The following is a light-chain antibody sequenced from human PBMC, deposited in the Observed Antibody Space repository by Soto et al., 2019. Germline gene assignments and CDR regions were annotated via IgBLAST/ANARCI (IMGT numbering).Light chain of an antibody. V-gene: IGKV3-15*01. Sequence: EIVMTQSPPTLSVSPGVGVTLSCKASQSISNYLAWYQHKPGQAPRLLINGASIRATGFPARFSGSGSGEDFTLTISSVQSEDFAVYYCQQYLNWPWTFGQGTKVEIK. CDR1: QSISNY. CDR2: GAS. J-gene: IGKJ1*01. CDR3: QQYLNWPWT.